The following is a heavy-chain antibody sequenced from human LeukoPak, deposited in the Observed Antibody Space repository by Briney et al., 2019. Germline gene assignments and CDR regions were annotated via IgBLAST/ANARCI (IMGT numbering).Heavy chain of an antibody. Sequence: GGSLRLSCAASGFTFSSYEMNWVRQAPGKGLEWVSYISSRGSTIYYADSVKGRFTISRDNAKNSLYLQMNSLRAEDTAVYYCATGNYFPEDDAFDIWGQGTMVTVSS. D-gene: IGHD3-10*01. CDR1: GFTFSSYE. CDR2: ISSRGSTI. J-gene: IGHJ3*02. V-gene: IGHV3-48*03. CDR3: ATGNYFPEDDAFDI.